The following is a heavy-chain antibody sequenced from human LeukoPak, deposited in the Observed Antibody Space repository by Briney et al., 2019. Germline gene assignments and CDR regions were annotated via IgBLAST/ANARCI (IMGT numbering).Heavy chain of an antibody. CDR1: GFTFDDYA. CDR2: ISGDGGST. CDR3: VRGGFNGYFIH. D-gene: IGHD5-24*01. Sequence: GGSLRLSCAASGFTFDDYAMHWVRQAPGKGLEWVSLISGDGGSTYYADSVKGRFTISRDNSKNSLYLQMNSLRTEDTALYYCVRGGFNGYFIHWGQGTLVTVSS. J-gene: IGHJ4*02. V-gene: IGHV3-43*02.